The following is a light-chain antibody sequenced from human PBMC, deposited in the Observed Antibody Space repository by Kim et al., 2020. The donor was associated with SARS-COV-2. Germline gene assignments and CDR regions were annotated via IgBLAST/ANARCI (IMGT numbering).Light chain of an antibody. CDR1: WTNVGSHI. CDR2: NDD. V-gene: IGLV1-44*01. Sequence: QAVVTQPPSASGTPGQRVTISCSGSWTNVGSHIVNWFQQLPGTAPKLLIYNDDQRPSGVPDRFSGSRSGTSASLAISGLQSADEADYYCGTWDNTLNAWVFGGGTPLTVL. CDR3: GTWDNTLNAWV. J-gene: IGLJ3*02.